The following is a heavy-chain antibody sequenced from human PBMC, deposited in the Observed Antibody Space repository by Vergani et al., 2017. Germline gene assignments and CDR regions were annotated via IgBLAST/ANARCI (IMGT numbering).Heavy chain of an antibody. CDR2: IIPIFGTA. J-gene: IGHJ6*03. CDR3: ASPKRDYYDSSGHNYYYYYMDV. Sequence: QVQLVQSGAEVKKPGSSVRVSCKASGGTFSSYAISWVRQAPGQGLEWMGGIIPIFGTANYAQKFQGRVTITADESTSTAYMELSSLRSEDTAVYYCASPKRDYYDSSGHNYYYYYMDVWGKGTTVIVSS. V-gene: IGHV1-69*01. CDR1: GGTFSSYA. D-gene: IGHD3-22*01.